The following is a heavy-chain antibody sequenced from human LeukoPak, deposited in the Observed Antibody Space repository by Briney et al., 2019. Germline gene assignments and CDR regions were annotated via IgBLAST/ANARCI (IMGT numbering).Heavy chain of an antibody. V-gene: IGHV1-69*01. J-gene: IGHJ3*02. CDR2: IIPIFGTA. D-gene: IGHD2-15*01. Sequence: SVKVSCKASGGTFSSYAISWVRQAPGQGLEWMGGIIPIFGTANYAQKFQGRVTTTADESTSTAYMELSSLRSEDTAVYYCARGYCSGGSCYGAFDIWGQGTMITVSS. CDR3: ARGYCSGGSCYGAFDI. CDR1: GGTFSSYA.